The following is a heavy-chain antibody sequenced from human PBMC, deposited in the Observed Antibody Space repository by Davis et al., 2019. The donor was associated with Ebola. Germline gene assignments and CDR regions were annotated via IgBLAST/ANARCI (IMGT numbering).Heavy chain of an antibody. CDR1: GFTFSGSA. Sequence: PGGSLRLSCAASGFTFSGSAMHWGRQASGKGLEWVGRIRSKANSYATAYAASVKGRFTISRDDSKNTAYLQMNSLKTEDTAVYYCTSSRYSSSSGVDYWGQGTLVTVSS. J-gene: IGHJ4*02. D-gene: IGHD6-6*01. V-gene: IGHV3-73*01. CDR2: IRSKANSYAT. CDR3: TSSRYSSSSGVDY.